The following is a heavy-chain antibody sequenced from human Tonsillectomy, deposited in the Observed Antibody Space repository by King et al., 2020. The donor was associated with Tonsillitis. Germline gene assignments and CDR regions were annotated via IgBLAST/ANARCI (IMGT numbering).Heavy chain of an antibody. J-gene: IGHJ6*03. CDR2: ISGSGATT. CDR3: AKLKFNKGYYDGSASSDYMDV. V-gene: IGHV3-23*04. CDR1: GFTFRSYA. Sequence: EVQLVESGGGLVQRGGSLRLSCAVSGFTFRSYAMTWVRQAPGKGLEWVSGISGSGATTYYADSVKGRFAVSRDNSKNTLYLQMNSLTVEDTAVYYCAKLKFNKGYYDGSASSDYMDVWGKGTTVTVSS. D-gene: IGHD3-22*01.